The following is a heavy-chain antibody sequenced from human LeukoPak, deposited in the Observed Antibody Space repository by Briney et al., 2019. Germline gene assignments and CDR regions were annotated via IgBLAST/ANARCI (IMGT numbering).Heavy chain of an antibody. V-gene: IGHV3-48*04. Sequence: GESLKISCAASGFTFSSYSMNWVRQAPGKGLEWVSYISSSGSPIYYADSVKVRFTTSRDSAKNSLDLQMNSLRVEDTAVYYCARDLGGSSKPDYWGQGTLVTVSS. CDR1: GFTFSSYS. CDR2: ISSSGSPI. CDR3: ARDLGGSSKPDY. D-gene: IGHD1-26*01. J-gene: IGHJ4*02.